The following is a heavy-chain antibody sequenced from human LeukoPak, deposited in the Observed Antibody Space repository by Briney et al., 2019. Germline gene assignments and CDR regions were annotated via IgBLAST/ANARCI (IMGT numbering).Heavy chain of an antibody. J-gene: IGHJ3*01. Sequence: PGGSLRLSCAASGFTFSTHWMSWVRQAPGKGLEWVAKIKEDGSEKYYVDSVKGRFTISRDNAKNSLSLRMHSLRDEDTAVYYCVRDQGYCTSASCRGDAFDVWGQGSMVSVSS. CDR2: IKEDGSEK. D-gene: IGHD2-2*01. CDR1: GFTFSTHW. V-gene: IGHV3-7*01. CDR3: VRDQGYCTSASCRGDAFDV.